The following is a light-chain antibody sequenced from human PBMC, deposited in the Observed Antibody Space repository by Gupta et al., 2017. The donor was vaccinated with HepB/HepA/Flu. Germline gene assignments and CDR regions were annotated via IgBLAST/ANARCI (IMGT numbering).Light chain of an antibody. CDR3: AAWDDSRNILL. Sequence: QAGPTQPPSTSVTPGQGVTISSSGNSSNIRINHVYWYQHLPGSAPKLLIYRTNHRPSGVPDRFAGSKSGTSASLAISGLRAEDEADYYCAAWDDSRNILLFGGGTKLTVL. CDR1: SSNIRINH. V-gene: IGLV1-47*01. CDR2: RTN. J-gene: IGLJ2*01.